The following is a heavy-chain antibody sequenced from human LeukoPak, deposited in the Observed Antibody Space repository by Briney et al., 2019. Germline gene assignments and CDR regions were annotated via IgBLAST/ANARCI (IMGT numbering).Heavy chain of an antibody. CDR2: IIPIFGTA. V-gene: IGHV1-69*06. J-gene: IGHJ4*02. Sequence: ASVKVSCKASGGTFSSYAISWVRQAPGQGLEWMGGIIPIFGTANYAQKFQGRVTITADKSTSTAYMEPSSLRSEDTAVYYCARADTAMVNSEFDYWGQGTLVTVSS. CDR3: ARADTAMVNSEFDY. CDR1: GGTFSSYA. D-gene: IGHD5-18*01.